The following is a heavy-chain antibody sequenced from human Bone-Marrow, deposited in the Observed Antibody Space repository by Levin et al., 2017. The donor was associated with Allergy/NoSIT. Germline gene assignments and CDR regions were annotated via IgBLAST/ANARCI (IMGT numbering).Heavy chain of an antibody. J-gene: IGHJ4*02. V-gene: IGHV3-23*01. D-gene: IGHD7-27*01. CDR2: VSGSGINT. CDR1: GFTFSSFS. Sequence: GGSLRLSCVASGFTFSSFSMSWVRQSPGKGLEWVSSVSGSGINTFYGDSVKGRFSISRDNPNNTLSLQMNSLRVEDTARYFCAKENWGSFEFWGQGVLVTVSS. CDR3: AKENWGSFEF.